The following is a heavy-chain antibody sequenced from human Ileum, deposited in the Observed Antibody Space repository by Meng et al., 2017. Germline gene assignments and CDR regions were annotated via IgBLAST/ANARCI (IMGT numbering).Heavy chain of an antibody. D-gene: IGHD3-16*01. CDR1: GFSFSSYW. CDR2: IKDDGEDK. CDR3: ARADVLYNDVWGSAGDY. V-gene: IGHV3-7*01. J-gene: IGHJ4*02. Sequence: GESLKISCAASGFSFSSYWMTWVRQAPEKGLEWVSNIKDDGEDKYYVDSVKGRFTISRDNAKNSLYLQLSSLRAEDTAIYYCARADVLYNDVWGSAGDYWGQGALVTVSS.